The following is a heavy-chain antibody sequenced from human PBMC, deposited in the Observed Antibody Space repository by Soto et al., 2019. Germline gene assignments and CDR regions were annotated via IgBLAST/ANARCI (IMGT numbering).Heavy chain of an antibody. CDR3: ARVGATTLHYFDS. J-gene: IGHJ4*02. CDR1: GYRFTSYW. D-gene: IGHD1-26*01. CDR2: IEPRDSYT. V-gene: IGHV5-10-1*01. Sequence: PGESLKISCQVPGYRFTSYWLTWVRQVPGKVLECLGRIEPRDSYTNYSPSFQGHVTISVDKSINTAYLQWNSLKASDTAIYYCARVGATTLHYFDSWGQGXLVTVSS.